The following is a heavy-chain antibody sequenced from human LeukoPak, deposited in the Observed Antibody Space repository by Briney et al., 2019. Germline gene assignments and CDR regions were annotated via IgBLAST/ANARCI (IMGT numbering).Heavy chain of an antibody. J-gene: IGHJ4*02. D-gene: IGHD2-2*01. CDR1: GFTFSKYY. CDR3: ARGGCSSTSCLDS. CDR2: ILSDGSGP. V-gene: IGHV3-74*01. Sequence: GGSLRLPCAASGFTFSKYYMHWVRQAPGKGLGWVSRILSDGSGPTYADSVKGRFTISRDNAKNTLYLQMNSLRAEDTALYYCARGGCSSTSCLDSWGQGTLVTVSS.